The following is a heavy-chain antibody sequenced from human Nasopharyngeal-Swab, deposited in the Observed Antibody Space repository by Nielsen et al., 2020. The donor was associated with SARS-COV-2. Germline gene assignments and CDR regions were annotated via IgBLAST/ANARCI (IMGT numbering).Heavy chain of an antibody. CDR1: GGPVSRYS. Sequence: SETLSLTCTVSGGPVSRYSWTWIRQSPGGGLEWIGYVYNLDTTNYNPSLDSRVTLLVDTSKNQFSLKLRSVTAAATAVYYCARVRGMYSSDWAYFFDDWGQGILVTVSS. CDR3: ARVRGMYSSDWAYFFDD. D-gene: IGHD6-19*01. CDR2: VYNLDTT. V-gene: IGHV4-59*02. J-gene: IGHJ4*02.